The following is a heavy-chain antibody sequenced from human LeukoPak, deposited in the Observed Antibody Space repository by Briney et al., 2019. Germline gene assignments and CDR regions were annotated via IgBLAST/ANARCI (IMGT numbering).Heavy chain of an antibody. Sequence: PGGSLRLSCAASGFTFSNYWMHWVRQAPGKGLVWVSRINSDGSSTNYADSVKGRFTISRDNAKNSLYLQMNSLRDEDTAVYYCARDGSGSYYKYFQYWGQGTLVTVSS. CDR2: INSDGSST. J-gene: IGHJ1*01. CDR1: GFTFSNYW. CDR3: ARDGSGSYYKYFQY. V-gene: IGHV3-74*01. D-gene: IGHD3-10*01.